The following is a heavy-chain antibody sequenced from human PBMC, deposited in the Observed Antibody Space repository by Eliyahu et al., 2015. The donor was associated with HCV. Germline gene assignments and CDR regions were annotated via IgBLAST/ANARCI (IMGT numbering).Heavy chain of an antibody. Sequence: QVHLVQSGAEVKTPGASVKVSCKASGYTFTSFYIHWVRQAPGQGLEWMGIISPDGGSTTXTQKFQGRVSMTRDMSTSTVYMDLSSLRSEDTAVYYCVREAHGGNFDYWGQGTLVTVSS. D-gene: IGHD4-23*01. V-gene: IGHV1-46*01. CDR3: VREAHGGNFDY. CDR2: ISPDGGST. CDR1: GYTFTSFY. J-gene: IGHJ4*02.